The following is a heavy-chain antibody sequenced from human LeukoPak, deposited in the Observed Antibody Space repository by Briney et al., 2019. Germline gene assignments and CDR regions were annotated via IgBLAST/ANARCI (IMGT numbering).Heavy chain of an antibody. CDR2: ISSSGSTI. CDR1: GFTFSSYA. D-gene: IGHD6-19*01. V-gene: IGHV3-48*01. CDR3: ARGTVAGKAPY. Sequence: QTGGSLRLSCAASGFTFSSYAMSWVRQAPGKGLEWVSYISSSGSTIYYADSVKGRFSISRDNAKNSLHLQMNSLRAGDTAVYYCARGTVAGKAPYWGQGTLVTVSS. J-gene: IGHJ4*02.